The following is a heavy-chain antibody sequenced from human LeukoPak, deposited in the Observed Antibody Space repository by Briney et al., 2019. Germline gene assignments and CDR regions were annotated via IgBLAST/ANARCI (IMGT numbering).Heavy chain of an antibody. V-gene: IGHV1-18*01. J-gene: IGHJ5*02. CDR1: GYTFTSYG. CDR3: ARGASSSGWYNNWFDP. Sequence: PGASVKVSCKASGYTFTSYGISWVRQARGQGLEWMGWISAYNGNTNYAQKLQGRVTMTTDTSTSTAYMELRSLRSDDTAVYYCARGASSSGWYNNWFDPWGQGTLVTVSS. D-gene: IGHD6-19*01. CDR2: ISAYNGNT.